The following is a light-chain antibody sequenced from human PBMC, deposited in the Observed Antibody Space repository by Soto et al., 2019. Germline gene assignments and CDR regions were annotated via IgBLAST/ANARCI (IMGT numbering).Light chain of an antibody. CDR3: QQANTFPWT. CDR1: QGISSW. CDR2: ATS. V-gene: IGKV1-12*01. J-gene: IGKJ1*01. Sequence: DIQMTQSPSSVSASVGDRVTITCRASQGISSWLAWYQHKPGKAPKLLIYATSSLQSGVPSSFSGSGSRTEFTLTLSSLQPEDFATYYCQQANTFPWTFGQGTMVEIK.